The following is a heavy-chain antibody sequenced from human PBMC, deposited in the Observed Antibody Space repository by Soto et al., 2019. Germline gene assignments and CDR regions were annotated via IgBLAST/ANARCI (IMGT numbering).Heavy chain of an antibody. CDR3: ASPPYSSSWYENWYFDL. Sequence: QLQLQESGPGLVKPSETLSLTCTVSGGSISSSSYYWGWIRQPPGKGLEWIGSIYYSGSTYYNPSLKSRVTISVDTSKNQFSLKLSSVTAADTAVYYCASPPYSSSWYENWYFDLWGRGTLVTVSS. J-gene: IGHJ2*01. CDR2: IYYSGST. D-gene: IGHD6-13*01. V-gene: IGHV4-39*01. CDR1: GGSISSSSYY.